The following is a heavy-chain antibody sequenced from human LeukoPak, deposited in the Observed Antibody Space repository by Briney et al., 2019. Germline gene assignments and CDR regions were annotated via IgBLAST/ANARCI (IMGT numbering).Heavy chain of an antibody. CDR1: GFTFSSHA. CDR2: ISDSGGYT. J-gene: IGHJ3*02. CDR3: AKGISTVVSWVNAFDI. V-gene: IGHV3-23*01. D-gene: IGHD4-23*01. Sequence: GGSLRLSCAASGFTFSSHAMSWVRQAPGKGLEWVSDISDSGGYTYYADSVKGRFTTSRDNSKSTLYLQMNSLRAEDTAVYYCAKGISTVVSWVNAFDIWGQGTMVTVSS.